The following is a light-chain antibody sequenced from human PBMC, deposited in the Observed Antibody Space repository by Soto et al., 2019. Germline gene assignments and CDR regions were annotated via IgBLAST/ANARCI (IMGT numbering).Light chain of an antibody. J-gene: IGLJ3*02. V-gene: IGLV1-40*01. CDR3: QSDDGQYYYSGCRGPWV. CDR2: SNT. CDR1: SSNIGAGYA. Sequence: QSVLTQPPSVSGAPGQRVTISCTGNSSNIGAGYAVHWYQHIPGSAPRLLIYSNTNRPSGVPDRFSGSKSGTSASLAISGLQADDEGEYHCQSDDGQYYYSGCRGPWVFGGGTKLTVL.